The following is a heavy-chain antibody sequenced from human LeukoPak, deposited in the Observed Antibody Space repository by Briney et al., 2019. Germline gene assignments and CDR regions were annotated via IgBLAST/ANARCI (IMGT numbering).Heavy chain of an antibody. CDR3: ARVLCPGGTCYSDFDY. D-gene: IGHD2-15*01. J-gene: IGHJ4*01. V-gene: IGHV4-34*01. CDR1: GGSFSGYY. Sequence: PSETLALTCAVYGGSFSGYYWTWIRQPPGKGLEWIGEIYRTGITNYNPSLKSRVTISVDTSKNQFSLKLNSVTAADTAVYYCARVLCPGGTCYSDFDYWGHGTLVTVSS. CDR2: IYRTGIT.